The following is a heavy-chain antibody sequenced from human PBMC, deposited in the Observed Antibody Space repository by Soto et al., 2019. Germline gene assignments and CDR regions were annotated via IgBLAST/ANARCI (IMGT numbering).Heavy chain of an antibody. V-gene: IGHV6-1*01. CDR3: ARASSADAFDI. Sequence: QTLSLTCAISGYSVSSNSAAWNLIRQSPSRGLEWLGGTYYRSKWYNDYAVSVKSRITINPDTSKNQFSLQLNSVTPEDTAVYYCARASSADAFDIWGQGTMVTVSS. CDR1: GYSVSSNSAA. J-gene: IGHJ3*02. CDR2: TYYRSKWYN. D-gene: IGHD6-6*01.